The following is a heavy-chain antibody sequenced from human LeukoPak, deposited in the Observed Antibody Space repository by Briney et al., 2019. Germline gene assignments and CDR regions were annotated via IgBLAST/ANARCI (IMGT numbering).Heavy chain of an antibody. CDR2: ISGSGGST. CDR3: AEVEFVVVPAANVDDY. D-gene: IGHD2-2*01. V-gene: IGHV3-23*01. Sequence: PGGSLRLSCAASGFTFSSYAMSWVRQAPGKGLEWVSAISGSGGSTYYADSVKGRFTISRDNSKNTLYLQMNSLRAEDTAVYYCAEVEFVVVPAANVDDYWGQGTLVTVSS. CDR1: GFTFSSYA. J-gene: IGHJ4*02.